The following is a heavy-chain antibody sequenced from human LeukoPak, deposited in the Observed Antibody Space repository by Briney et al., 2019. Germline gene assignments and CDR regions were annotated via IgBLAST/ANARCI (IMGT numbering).Heavy chain of an antibody. Sequence: PGGSLRLSCAASGFTFSTYAMAWVRQAPGKGLEWVSAIGDTTYYAESVKGRLTISRDNSKNTLYLQMNNLGADDTAVYYCAKDSSSWYVDGLYYYYGMDVWGQGTTVTVSS. CDR2: IGDTT. D-gene: IGHD6-13*01. CDR3: AKDSSSWYVDGLYYYYGMDV. J-gene: IGHJ6*02. CDR1: GFTFSTYA. V-gene: IGHV3-23*01.